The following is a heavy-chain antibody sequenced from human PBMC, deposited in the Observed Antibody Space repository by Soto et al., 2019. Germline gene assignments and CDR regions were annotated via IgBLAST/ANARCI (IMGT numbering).Heavy chain of an antibody. Sequence: QVQLQESGPGLVKPSQTLSLTCTVSGGSISSDGYYWSWIRQHPGKGLEWIGYIYYSGSTYYNPSLKSRVTISVDTSKNQFSLKLSSVTAADTAVYYGAREGGEQQLGRLGWWFDPWGQGTLVTVSS. CDR3: AREGGEQQLGRLGWWFDP. D-gene: IGHD6-13*01. V-gene: IGHV4-31*03. J-gene: IGHJ5*02. CDR1: GGSISSDGYY. CDR2: IYYSGST.